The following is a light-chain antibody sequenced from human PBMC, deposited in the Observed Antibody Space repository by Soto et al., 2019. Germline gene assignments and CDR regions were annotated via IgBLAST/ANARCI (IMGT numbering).Light chain of an antibody. Sequence: DIVMTQSPDSLAVSLGERATINCKSSQSVLYNSNNKNYLAWYQQKPGQPPKLLMFWASIRETGVPGRFSGSGSGTDFTLTISSLQAEDVAVYYCQQYYTTPLTLGGGTKVDSK. V-gene: IGKV4-1*01. CDR2: WAS. CDR3: QQYYTTPLT. CDR1: QSVLYNSNNKNY. J-gene: IGKJ4*01.